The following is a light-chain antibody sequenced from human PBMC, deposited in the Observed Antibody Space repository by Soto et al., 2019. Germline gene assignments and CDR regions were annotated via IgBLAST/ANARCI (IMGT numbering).Light chain of an antibody. CDR2: GAT. J-gene: IGKJ4*01. V-gene: IGKV3D-15*01. Sequence: EVVMTQYPATLSVSPGERATLSCRASQSVNIYLAWYQQRPGQAPRLLIFGATYRASGIPARFSGSGSGTEFNLTISSLQSETLGFYFCQQYDDWLRLTFGGGTKVDIK. CDR3: QQYDDWLRLT. CDR1: QSVNIY.